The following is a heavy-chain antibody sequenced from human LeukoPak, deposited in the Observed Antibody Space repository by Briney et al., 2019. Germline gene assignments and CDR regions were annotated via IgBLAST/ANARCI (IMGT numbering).Heavy chain of an antibody. V-gene: IGHV3-30*04. Sequence: GGSLRLSCAASGFSFSSYAIHWVRQAPGKGLEWVALISYNGGKKDYADSVKGRFTIDRDNSKNTVYLQMNSLRADDTAVYYCAKDSSGWYGWFDPWGQGTLVTVSS. J-gene: IGHJ5*02. CDR1: GFSFSSYA. CDR3: AKDSSGWYGWFDP. D-gene: IGHD6-19*01. CDR2: ISYNGGKK.